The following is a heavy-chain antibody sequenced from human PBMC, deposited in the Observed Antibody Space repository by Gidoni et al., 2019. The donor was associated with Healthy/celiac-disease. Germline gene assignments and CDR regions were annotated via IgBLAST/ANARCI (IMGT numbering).Heavy chain of an antibody. Sequence: EVQLLESGGGLVQPGGSLRLACAASGFTFSSYAMSWVRQAPGKGLEGVSAISGSGGSTDYADSVKGRFTISRDNSKNTLYLQMNSLRAEDTAVYYCAKGCWGEAYYGMDVWGQGTTVTVSS. D-gene: IGHD7-27*01. V-gene: IGHV3-23*01. J-gene: IGHJ6*02. CDR2: ISGSGGST. CDR1: GFTFSSYA. CDR3: AKGCWGEAYYGMDV.